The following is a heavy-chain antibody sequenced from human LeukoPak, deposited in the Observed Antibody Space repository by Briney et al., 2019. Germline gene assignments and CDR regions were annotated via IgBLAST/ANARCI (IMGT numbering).Heavy chain of an antibody. CDR2: IYYSGGT. J-gene: IGHJ4*02. D-gene: IGHD3-22*01. CDR3: ARLQPYYYDSSGYFDY. V-gene: IGHV4-59*08. CDR1: GGSISSYY. Sequence: PSETLSLTCAVSGGSISSYYWSWIRQPPGKGLEWIGYIYYSGGTNYNPSLKSRVTISVDTSKNQFSLKLSSVTAADTAVYYCARLQPYYYDSSGYFDYWGQGTLVTVSS.